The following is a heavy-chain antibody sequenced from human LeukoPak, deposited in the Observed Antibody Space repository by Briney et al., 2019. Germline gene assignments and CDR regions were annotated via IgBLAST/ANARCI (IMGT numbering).Heavy chain of an antibody. CDR1: GGSFSGYY. D-gene: IGHD6-6*01. J-gene: IGHJ4*02. Sequence: SETLSLTCAVYGGSFSGYYWSWIRQLPGKGLEWIGEINHSGSTNYNPSLKSRVTISVDTSKNQFSLKLSSVTAADTAVYYCARDTPSSANDYWGQGTLVTVSS. CDR2: INHSGST. CDR3: ARDTPSSANDY. V-gene: IGHV4-34*01.